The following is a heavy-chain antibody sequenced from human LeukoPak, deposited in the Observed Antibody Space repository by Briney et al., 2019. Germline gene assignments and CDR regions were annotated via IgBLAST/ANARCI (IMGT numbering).Heavy chain of an antibody. V-gene: IGHV3-21*01. CDR3: ARALDYGGSPFDY. J-gene: IGHJ4*02. Sequence: GGSLRLSCAASGFTFSSYAMSWVRQAPGKGLEWVSSISSSSSYIYYADSVKGRFTISRDNAKNSLYLQMNSLRAEDTAVYYCARALDYGGSPFDYWGQGTLVTVSS. D-gene: IGHD4-23*01. CDR1: GFTFSSYA. CDR2: ISSSSSYI.